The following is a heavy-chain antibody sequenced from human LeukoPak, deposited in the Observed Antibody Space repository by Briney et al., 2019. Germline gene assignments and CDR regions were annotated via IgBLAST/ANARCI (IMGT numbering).Heavy chain of an antibody. D-gene: IGHD6-19*01. Sequence: GGSLRLSCAASGFTFDDYGMSWVRQAPGKELEWVSGINWNGGSTGYADSVKGRFTISRDNAKNSLYLQMNSLRAEDTALYYCARDLVAGTTTGAFDIWGQGTMVTVSS. CDR3: ARDLVAGTTTGAFDI. CDR1: GFTFDDYG. J-gene: IGHJ3*02. V-gene: IGHV3-20*04. CDR2: INWNGGST.